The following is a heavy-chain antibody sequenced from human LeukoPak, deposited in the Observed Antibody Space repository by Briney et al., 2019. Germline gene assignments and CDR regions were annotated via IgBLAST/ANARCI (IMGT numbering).Heavy chain of an antibody. V-gene: IGHV4-34*01. CDR1: GGAFSGYY. Sequence: PSESLSLTCAVYGGAFSGYYWSWIRQPPGKLVEWIGEINHSGSTNYNPSLKSRVTISVDTSKNQFSLKLSSVTAADTAVYYCARRGVAIWPGYFDYWGQGTLVTVSS. CDR3: ARRGVAIWPGYFDY. D-gene: IGHD3-3*01. J-gene: IGHJ4*02. CDR2: INHSGST.